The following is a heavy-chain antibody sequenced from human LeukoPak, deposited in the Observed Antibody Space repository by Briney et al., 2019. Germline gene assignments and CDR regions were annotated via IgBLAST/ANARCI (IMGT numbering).Heavy chain of an antibody. CDR2: IYYSGST. D-gene: IGHD3-16*01. V-gene: IGHV4-59*01. CDR3: AGGDESRFDY. CDR1: GGSISSYY. Sequence: SETLSLTCTVSGGSISSYYWSWIRQPPGKGLEWIGYIYYSGSTNYNPSLKSRVTISVDSSKNQFSLKLSSVTAADTAVYYCAGGDESRFDYWGQGTLVTVSS. J-gene: IGHJ4*02.